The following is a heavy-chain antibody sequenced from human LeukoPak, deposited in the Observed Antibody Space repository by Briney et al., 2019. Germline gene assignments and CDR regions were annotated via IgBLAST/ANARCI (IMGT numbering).Heavy chain of an antibody. CDR2: IYYSGST. Sequence: SQTLSLTCTVSGGSISSYYWSWIRQPPGKGLEWIGYIYYSGSTNYNPSLKSRVTISVDTSKNQFSLKLSSVTAADTAVYYCAREILRGRVDYWGQGTLVTVSS. D-gene: IGHD3-3*01. V-gene: IGHV4-59*08. J-gene: IGHJ4*02. CDR1: GGSISSYY. CDR3: AREILRGRVDY.